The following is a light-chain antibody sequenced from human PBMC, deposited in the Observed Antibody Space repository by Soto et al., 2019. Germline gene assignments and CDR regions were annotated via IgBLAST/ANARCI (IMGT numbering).Light chain of an antibody. CDR3: QQYDNLPIT. J-gene: IGKJ5*01. CDR2: AAS. V-gene: IGKV1-9*01. CDR1: QGISSY. Sequence: DIQLTQSPSFLSASVGDRVTITCRASQGISSYLGWYQQKPGKAPKLLIYAASTLQSGVPSRFSGSGSGTDFTFTITSLQPEDIATYYCQQYDNLPITFGQGTRLEIK.